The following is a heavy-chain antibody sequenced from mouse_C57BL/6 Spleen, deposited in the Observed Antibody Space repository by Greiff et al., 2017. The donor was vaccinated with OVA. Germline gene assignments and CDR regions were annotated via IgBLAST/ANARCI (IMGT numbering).Heavy chain of an antibody. Sequence: QVQLQQPGAELVRPGTSVKLSCKASGYTFTSYWMHWVKQRPGQGLEWIGVIDPSDSYTNYNQKFKGKATLTVDTSSSTAYMQLSSLTSEDSAVYYCARTTVVARDYWGQGTTLTVSS. CDR1: GYTFTSYW. V-gene: IGHV1-59*01. CDR2: IDPSDSYT. J-gene: IGHJ2*01. CDR3: ARTTVVARDY. D-gene: IGHD1-1*01.